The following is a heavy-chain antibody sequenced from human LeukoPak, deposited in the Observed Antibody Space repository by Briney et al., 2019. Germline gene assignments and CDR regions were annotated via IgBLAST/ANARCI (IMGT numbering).Heavy chain of an antibody. CDR1: GGSISSGSYY. J-gene: IGHJ6*03. CDR2: IYTSGST. V-gene: IGHV4-61*02. D-gene: IGHD3-10*01. Sequence: KTSETLSLTCTVSGGSISSGSYYWSWIRQPAGKGLEWIGRIYTSGSTNYNPSLKSRVTISVDTSKNQFSLKLSSVTAADTAVYYCARGRRNYYGSGSYSRCYMDVWGKGTTVTVSS. CDR3: ARGRRNYYGSGSYSRCYMDV.